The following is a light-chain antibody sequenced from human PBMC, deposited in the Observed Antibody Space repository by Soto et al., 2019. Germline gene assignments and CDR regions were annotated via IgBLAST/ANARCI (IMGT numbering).Light chain of an antibody. Sequence: AIRMTQSPSSFSASTGDRVTITCRASQGISSYLAWYQQKPGKAPKLLIYAASTLQSGVPSRFSGSGSGTDVTLTISCLQSEDFATYYCQQYYSYHPTFGQGTKVEIK. CDR2: AAS. V-gene: IGKV1-8*01. CDR3: QQYYSYHPT. J-gene: IGKJ1*01. CDR1: QGISSY.